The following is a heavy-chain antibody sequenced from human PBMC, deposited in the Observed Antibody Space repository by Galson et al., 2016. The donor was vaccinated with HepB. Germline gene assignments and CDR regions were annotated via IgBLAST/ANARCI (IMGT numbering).Heavy chain of an antibody. V-gene: IGHV3-53*01. CDR2: IYSGGST. CDR1: GFTVSSNY. J-gene: IGHJ4*02. D-gene: IGHD2-15*01. CDR3: ARGGYCSAGGCYTTHFDH. Sequence: SLRLSCAASGFTVSSNYMTWVRQAPGKGLEWVSVIYSGGSTFYADSVKGRFTISRDNSKNTLYLQMNSLRAEDTAVYYCARGGYCSAGGCYTTHFDHWGQGTLVTVSS.